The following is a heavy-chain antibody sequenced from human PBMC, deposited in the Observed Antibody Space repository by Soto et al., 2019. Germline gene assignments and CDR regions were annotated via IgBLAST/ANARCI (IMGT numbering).Heavy chain of an antibody. CDR3: TTERWIAAAGTAEIDY. V-gene: IGHV3-15*01. J-gene: IGHJ4*02. CDR2: IKSKTDGGTT. Sequence: EVQLVESGGGLVKPGGSLRLSCAASGFTFSNAWMSWVRQAPGKGLEWVGRIKSKTDGGTTDYAAPVKGRFTISRDDSKNTLYLQMNSLKTEDTAVYYCTTERWIAAAGTAEIDYWGQGTLVTVSS. CDR1: GFTFSNAW. D-gene: IGHD6-13*01.